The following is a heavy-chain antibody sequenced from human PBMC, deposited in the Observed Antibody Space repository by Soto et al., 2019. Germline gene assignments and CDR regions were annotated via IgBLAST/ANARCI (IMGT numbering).Heavy chain of an antibody. Sequence: QVQLVQSGAEVKKPGASVKVSCKASGYTFTSYSMHWVRQAPGQRLEWMGWINAGNGNTKYSQKFQGRVTITRDTSANTAYMELSSLRSEDTAVYYCARGLNVYYFDYWGQGTLVTVSS. D-gene: IGHD3-16*01. V-gene: IGHV1-3*01. J-gene: IGHJ4*02. CDR1: GYTFTSYS. CDR2: INAGNGNT. CDR3: ARGLNVYYFDY.